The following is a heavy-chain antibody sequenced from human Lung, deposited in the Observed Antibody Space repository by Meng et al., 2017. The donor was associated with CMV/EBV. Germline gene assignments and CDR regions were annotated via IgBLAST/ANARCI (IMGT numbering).Heavy chain of an antibody. CDR2: IYYSGST. Sequence: SETLSLTCTVSGGSISSYYWSWIRQPPGKGLEWIGYIYYSGSTNYNPSLKSRVTISVDTSKNQFSLKLSSVTAADPAVYYCARASYYDFWSGPGNWFDPWXQGTLVXVSS. J-gene: IGHJ5*02. D-gene: IGHD3-3*01. CDR3: ARASYYDFWSGPGNWFDP. V-gene: IGHV4-59*01. CDR1: GGSISSYY.